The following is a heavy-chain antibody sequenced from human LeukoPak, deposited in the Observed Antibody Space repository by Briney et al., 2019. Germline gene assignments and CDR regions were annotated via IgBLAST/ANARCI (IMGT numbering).Heavy chain of an antibody. V-gene: IGHV4-34*01. CDR2: IYYSGIT. J-gene: IGHJ6*03. Sequence: KPSETLSLTCAVYGGSFSAYCWSWIRQSPGKVLEWIGSIYYSGITHYNPSLKSRVTISVDTSKNQFSLKLSSVTAANTAVYFCARVSWFPGTSYYYMDVWGKGTTVTVSS. CDR3: ARVSWFPGTSYYYMDV. CDR1: GGSFSAYC. D-gene: IGHD1-1*01.